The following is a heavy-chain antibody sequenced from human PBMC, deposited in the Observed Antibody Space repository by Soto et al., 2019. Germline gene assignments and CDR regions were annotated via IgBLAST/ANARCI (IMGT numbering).Heavy chain of an antibody. Sequence: GGSIRLSCAASGFIFSSYWMHWVRQAPGKGPVWVARINGDGRNTRYTDSVKGRFTISRDNAKNTLYLQMDSLRAEDTAVYYCTTDCLTRGSDSNWFDSCHQGPVGTLSS. V-gene: IGHV3-74*01. J-gene: IGHJ5*01. CDR2: INGDGRNT. CDR1: GFIFSSYW. D-gene: IGHD2-21*02. CDR3: TTDCLTRGSDSNWFDS.